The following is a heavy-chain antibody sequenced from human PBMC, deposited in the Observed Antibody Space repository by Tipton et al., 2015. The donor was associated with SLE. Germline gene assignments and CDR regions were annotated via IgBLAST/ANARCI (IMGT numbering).Heavy chain of an antibody. CDR2: IYHSGST. CDR3: ARGPEQWLVNAHYLDY. J-gene: IGHJ4*02. V-gene: IGHV4-38-2*02. D-gene: IGHD6-19*01. Sequence: TLSLTCTVPGYSISSGYYWGWIRQPPGKGLVWIGSIYHSGSTYYNPSLKSRVTISVDTSKNQFSLKLSSVTAADTAVYYCARGPEQWLVNAHYLDYWGQGTLVSVSS. CDR1: GYSISSGYY.